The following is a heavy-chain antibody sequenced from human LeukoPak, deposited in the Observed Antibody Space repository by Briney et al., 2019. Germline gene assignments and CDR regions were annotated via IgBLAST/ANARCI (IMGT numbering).Heavy chain of an antibody. J-gene: IGHJ6*03. CDR1: GYTFTSYG. CDR3: ARAYGVQGLLGYYYYYMDV. D-gene: IGHD6-25*01. Sequence: GASVKVSCKASGYTFTSYGISWVRQAPGQGLEWMGWISAYNGNTNYAQKLQGRVTMTTDTSTSTAYMELRSLRSDDTAVYYCARAYGVQGLLGYYYYYMDVWGKGTTVTVSS. V-gene: IGHV1-18*01. CDR2: ISAYNGNT.